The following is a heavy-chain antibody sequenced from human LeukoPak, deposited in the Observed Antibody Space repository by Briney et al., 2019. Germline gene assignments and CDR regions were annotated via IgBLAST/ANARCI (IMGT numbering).Heavy chain of an antibody. J-gene: IGHJ2*01. CDR1: GFTFSNYA. Sequence: GGSLRLSCAASGFTFSNYAMSWVRQAPGKGLEWVSSITDNATRTNYADSVKGRFTVSRDNSKNTLYLQMNSLRAEDTAVYYCAKGPAPYCSGGTCYSPYWYFDLWGRGTLVTVSS. D-gene: IGHD2-15*01. CDR3: AKGPAPYCSGGTCYSPYWYFDL. V-gene: IGHV3-23*01. CDR2: ITDNATRT.